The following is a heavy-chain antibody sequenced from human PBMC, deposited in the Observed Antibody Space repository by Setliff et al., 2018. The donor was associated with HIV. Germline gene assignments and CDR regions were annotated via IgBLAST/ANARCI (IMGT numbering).Heavy chain of an antibody. CDR2: NYYSGRT. J-gene: IGHJ3*02. Sequence: SETLSLTCTVSGGSIIRISDYWVWIRKPPGKGLEWIGTNYYSGRTYYNPSLKSRVTISADTSKNQFSLKLSPVTAADTAVYYCARKPSTLVAEGGGAFDIWGQGTMVTVSS. V-gene: IGHV4-39*07. CDR1: GGSIIRISDY. CDR3: ARKPSTLVAEGGGAFDI. D-gene: IGHD5-12*01.